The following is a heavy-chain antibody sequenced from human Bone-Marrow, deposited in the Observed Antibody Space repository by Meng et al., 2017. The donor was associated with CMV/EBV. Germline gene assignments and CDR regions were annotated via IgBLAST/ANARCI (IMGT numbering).Heavy chain of an antibody. J-gene: IGHJ5*02. D-gene: IGHD3-3*01. CDR2: IDYDGSSA. CDR3: ARVATLSTIPWFDP. V-gene: IGHV3-74*01. CDR1: GFTFSDYW. Sequence: GESLKISCAASGFTFSDYWMHWVRQAPGKGLVWVSRIDYDGSSATYADSVKGRFTISRDNAKNTLYLQMNSLTAEDTAVYYCARVATLSTIPWFDPWGQGTRVTVSS.